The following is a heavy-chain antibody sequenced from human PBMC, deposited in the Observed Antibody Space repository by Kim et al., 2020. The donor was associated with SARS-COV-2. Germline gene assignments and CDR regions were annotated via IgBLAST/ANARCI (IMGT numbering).Heavy chain of an antibody. CDR2: IWGGGSTK. D-gene: IGHD2-8*01. CDR3: ARNGVLGSSPNVDR. Sequence: GGSLRLSCAASGFTFSSYAMAWVRQAPGKGLEWVSVIWGGGSTKYYADSVKGRFTISRDNSKNTLYLQMNSLRAEDTAVYYCARNGVLGSSPNVDRWGRG. V-gene: IGHV3-33*08. CDR1: GFTFSSYA. J-gene: IGHJ1*01.